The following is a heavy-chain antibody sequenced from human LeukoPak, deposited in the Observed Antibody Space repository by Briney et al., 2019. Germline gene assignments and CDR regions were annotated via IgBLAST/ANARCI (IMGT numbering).Heavy chain of an antibody. CDR1: GGSFSGYY. CDR2: INHSGST. D-gene: IGHD2-2*01. V-gene: IGHV4-34*01. J-gene: IGHJ6*03. Sequence: ASETLSLTCAVYGGSFSGYYWSWIRQPPGKGLEWIGEINHSGSTNYNPSLKSRVTMSVDTSKNQFSLKLSSVTAADTAVYYCARDQDIVVVPAVSSSSSDYYYYYMDVWGKGTTVTVSS. CDR3: ARDQDIVVVPAVSSSSSDYYYYYMDV.